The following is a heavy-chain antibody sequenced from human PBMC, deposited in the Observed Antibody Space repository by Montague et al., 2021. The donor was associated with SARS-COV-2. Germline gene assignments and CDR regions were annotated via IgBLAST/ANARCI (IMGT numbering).Heavy chain of an antibody. D-gene: IGHD6-13*01. CDR2: TYYSGST. Sequence: SQTLSLTCIVSGGSISSGGYYWSWIRQHPGKGLEWIGYTYYSGSTYYNPSLKSRLSISLDTSKNHFSLRLSSVTAADTAVYYCARSESPSYSSSPFDYWGQGTLVTVSS. CDR1: GGSISSGGYY. J-gene: IGHJ4*02. CDR3: ARSESPSYSSSPFDY. V-gene: IGHV4-31*03.